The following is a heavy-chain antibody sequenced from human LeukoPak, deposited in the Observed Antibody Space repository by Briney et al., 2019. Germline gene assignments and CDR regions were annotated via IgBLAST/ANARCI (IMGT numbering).Heavy chain of an antibody. CDR1: GFAVSDYY. J-gene: IGHJ5*02. Sequence: PGGSLRLSCAASGFAVSDYYMTWVRQAPGRGLDWVSVIYGDGGIFYADSVKGRFIISRDNSKNTLYLQMNSLRVEDSAIYYCARQAASGGPWGQGTWVTVSS. CDR3: ARQAASGGP. D-gene: IGHD3-16*01. V-gene: IGHV3-66*04. CDR2: IYGDGGI.